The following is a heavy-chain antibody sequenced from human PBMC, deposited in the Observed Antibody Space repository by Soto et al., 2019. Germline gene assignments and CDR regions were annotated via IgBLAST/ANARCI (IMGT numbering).Heavy chain of an antibody. CDR2: IYYSGST. Sequence: SETLSLTCTVSGGSISSGDYYWSWIRQPPGKGLEWIGYIYYSGSTYYNPSLKSRVTISVDTSKNQFSLKLSSVTAADTAVYYCAREDYYDSSGYYYEWFDPWGQGTLVTVSS. V-gene: IGHV4-30-4*01. CDR3: AREDYYDSSGYYYEWFDP. CDR1: GGSISSGDYY. D-gene: IGHD3-22*01. J-gene: IGHJ5*02.